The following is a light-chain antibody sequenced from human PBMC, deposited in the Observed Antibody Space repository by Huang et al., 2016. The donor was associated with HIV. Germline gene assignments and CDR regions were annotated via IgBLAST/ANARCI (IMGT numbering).Light chain of an antibody. CDR3: QQRSNWPFS. Sequence: EIVLTQSPATLSLSPGERATLSCRAIQSVSIYLAWSQKKPGQPPRLRIYDASNRATGTPARFTGSGSGTDFTLTISSLEPEDFAVYYCQQRSNWPFSFGGGTKVEIK. V-gene: IGKV3-11*01. CDR2: DAS. J-gene: IGKJ4*01. CDR1: QSVSIY.